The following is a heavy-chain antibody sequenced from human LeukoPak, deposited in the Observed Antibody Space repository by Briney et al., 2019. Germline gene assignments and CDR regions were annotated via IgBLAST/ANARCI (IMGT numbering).Heavy chain of an antibody. CDR1: GGSISSGGYS. CDR3: ARGSIAAADY. CDR2: IYDSGRT. Sequence: PSETLSLTCTVSGGSISSGGYSWSWIRQPPGKGLEWIGYIYDSGRTYYNPSLKSRLSVSVDRSKNQFSLKLSSVTAADTAVYYCARGSIAAADYWGQGTLVTVSS. D-gene: IGHD6-13*01. J-gene: IGHJ4*02. V-gene: IGHV4-30-2*01.